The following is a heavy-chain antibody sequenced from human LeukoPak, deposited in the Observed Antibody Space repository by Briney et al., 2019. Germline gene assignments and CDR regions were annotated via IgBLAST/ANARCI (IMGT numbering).Heavy chain of an antibody. CDR1: GYTFTSYG. CDR3: AGVGVLTRYFDY. V-gene: IGHV1-69*04. D-gene: IGHD3-16*01. Sequence: GASVKVSCKASGYTFTSYGISWVRQAPGQGLEWMGRIIPILGIANYAQKFQGRVTITADKSTSTAYMELSSLRSEDTAVYYCAGVGVLTRYFDYWGQGTLVTVSS. J-gene: IGHJ4*02. CDR2: IIPILGIA.